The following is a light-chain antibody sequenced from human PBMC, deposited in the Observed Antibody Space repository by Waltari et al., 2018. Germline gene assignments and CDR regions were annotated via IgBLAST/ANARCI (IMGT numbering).Light chain of an antibody. Sequence: QSVLTQAPSVSAAPGQTVTISCSGTTPNIGNNYVSWYQQLPGAAPKIVIYEDNRRPSGIPDRFSGSKSGASATLGITGLQTGDEADYYCGSWDSSLGIGVLGGWTRLTVL. V-gene: IGLV1-51*01. J-gene: IGLJ3*02. CDR2: EDN. CDR1: TPNIGNNY. CDR3: GSWDSSLGIGV.